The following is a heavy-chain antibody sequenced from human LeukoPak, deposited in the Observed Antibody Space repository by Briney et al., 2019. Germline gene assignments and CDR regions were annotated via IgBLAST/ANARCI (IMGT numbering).Heavy chain of an antibody. J-gene: IGHJ4*02. CDR1: GFTFSNYW. CDR3: ARAVRGVIYFDY. V-gene: IGHV3-7*01. Sequence: GGSLRLSCAASGFTFSNYWMTWVRQAPGKGLEWVANINQDGSEKYYVGSVKGRFIISRDNAKNSLYLQMNSLRAEDTAVYYCARAVRGVIYFDYWAKETLVTVSS. D-gene: IGHD3-10*01. CDR2: INQDGSEK.